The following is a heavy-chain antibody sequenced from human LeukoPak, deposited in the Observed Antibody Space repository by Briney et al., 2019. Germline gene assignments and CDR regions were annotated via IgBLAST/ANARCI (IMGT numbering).Heavy chain of an antibody. CDR2: IWYDGSNK. D-gene: IGHD3-22*01. Sequence: PGRSLRLSCAASGFTFNSYGMHWVRQAPGKGLEGVAVIWYDGSNKYYADSVRGRFTISRDNSKNTLYLQMNSLRAEDTAVYYCAKAGDTTGYYPAHYYYMDVWGKGTTVTVSS. V-gene: IGHV3-33*06. J-gene: IGHJ6*03. CDR1: GFTFNSYG. CDR3: AKAGDTTGYYPAHYYYMDV.